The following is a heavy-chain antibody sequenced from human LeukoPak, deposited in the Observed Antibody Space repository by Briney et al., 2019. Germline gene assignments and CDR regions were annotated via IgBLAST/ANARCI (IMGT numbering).Heavy chain of an antibody. Sequence: SQTLSLTCTVSGGSISSGDYYWSWIRQPPGKGLEWIGYIYYSGSTYYNPSLKSRVTISVDTSKNQFSLKLSSVTAADTAVYYCASVHFWSGYLDYWGQGTLVTVSS. D-gene: IGHD3-3*02. CDR1: GGSISSGDYY. V-gene: IGHV4-30-4*08. CDR2: IYYSGST. J-gene: IGHJ4*02. CDR3: ASVHFWSGYLDY.